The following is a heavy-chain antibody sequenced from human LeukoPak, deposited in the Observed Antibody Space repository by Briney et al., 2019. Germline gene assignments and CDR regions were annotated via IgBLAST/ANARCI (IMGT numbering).Heavy chain of an antibody. D-gene: IGHD4-17*01. CDR1: EFSFSSYA. Sequence: GGSLRLSCAASEFSFSSYAMSWVRQAPGKGLEWVSSIISGGGGTYYADSVKGRFTISRDNSKNTLYLQMNSLRGDDTAVYYCAKRKGAAATTRYYFDYWGQGTLVTVSS. CDR2: IISGGGGT. CDR3: AKRKGAAATTRYYFDY. J-gene: IGHJ4*02. V-gene: IGHV3-23*01.